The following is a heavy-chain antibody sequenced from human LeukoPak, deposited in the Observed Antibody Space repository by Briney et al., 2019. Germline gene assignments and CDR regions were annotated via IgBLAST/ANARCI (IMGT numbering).Heavy chain of an antibody. CDR2: IYYSGST. D-gene: IGHD2-15*01. J-gene: IGHJ5*02. CDR1: GVSISSGGYY. Sequence: PSETLSLTCTVSGVSISSGGYYWSWIRQHPGKGLEWIVYIYYSGSTYYNPSLKSRVTISVDTSKNQFSLKLSSVTAADTAVYYCARGRRYCSGGSCYSDWFDPWGQRTLVTASS. CDR3: ARGRRYCSGGSCYSDWFDP. V-gene: IGHV4-31*03.